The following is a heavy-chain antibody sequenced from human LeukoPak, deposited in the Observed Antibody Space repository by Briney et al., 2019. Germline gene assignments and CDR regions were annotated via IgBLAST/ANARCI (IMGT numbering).Heavy chain of an antibody. V-gene: IGHV4-59*08. CDR2: IYYSGST. CDR3: ARHGIGGGYSGSFYFDY. J-gene: IGHJ4*02. CDR1: GGSISSYY. Sequence: SETLSLTCTVSGGSISSYYWSWIRQPPGKGLEWIGCIYYSGSTNYNPSLKSRVTISVDTSKNQFSLKLSSVTAADTAVYYCARHGIGGGYSGSFYFDYWGQGTLVTVSS. D-gene: IGHD1-26*01.